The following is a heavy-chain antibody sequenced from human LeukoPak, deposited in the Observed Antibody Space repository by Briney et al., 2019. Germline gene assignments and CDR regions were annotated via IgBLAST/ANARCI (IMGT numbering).Heavy chain of an antibody. D-gene: IGHD5-24*01. J-gene: IGHJ4*02. CDR3: ARRSLSFPYGDGYNLDY. CDR2: IYYSGST. CDR1: GGSISSSSYY. V-gene: IGHV4-39*01. Sequence: KPSETLSLTCTVSGGSISSSSYYWGWIRQPPGKGLEWIGSIYYSGSTYYNPSLKSRVTISVDTSKNQFSLKLSSVTAADTAVYYCARRSLSFPYGDGYNLDYWGQGTLVIVSS.